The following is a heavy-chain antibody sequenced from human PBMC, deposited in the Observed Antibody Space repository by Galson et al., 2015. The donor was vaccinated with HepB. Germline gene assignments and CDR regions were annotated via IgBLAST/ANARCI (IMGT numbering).Heavy chain of an antibody. V-gene: IGHV5-10-1*04. D-gene: IGHD3-22*01. J-gene: IGHJ4*02. CDR1: FRSPTYW. CDR2: IHLGDSST. Sequence: QSGAEVKKPGQSLRISCRFRSPTYWIGGVRRMPGKGLEGMGRIHLGDSSTKYSPSFQGQVTISVDKSFNTAYLQWSGLKASDSAMYYCASGGSGYHYADYWGQGTLLTVSS. CDR3: ASGGSGYHYADY.